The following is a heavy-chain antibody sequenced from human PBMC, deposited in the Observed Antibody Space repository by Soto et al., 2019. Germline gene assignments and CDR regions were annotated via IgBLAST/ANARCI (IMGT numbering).Heavy chain of an antibody. D-gene: IGHD3-10*01. CDR3: ARRGYGPGFPYYYGMDV. CDR1: GGSMSSYY. Sequence: QVQLQESGPGLVKPSETLSLTCTVSGGSMSSYYWSWIRQPPGKGLEWIGYIYYSGSTNYNPSLKRRVSMSVDTPKNQFSLKLSSVTAADTAVYYCARRGYGPGFPYYYGMDVWGQGTTVTVSS. J-gene: IGHJ6*02. CDR2: IYYSGST. V-gene: IGHV4-59*01.